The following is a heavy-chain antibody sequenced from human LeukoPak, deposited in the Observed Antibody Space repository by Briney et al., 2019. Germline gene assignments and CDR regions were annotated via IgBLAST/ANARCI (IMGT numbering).Heavy chain of an antibody. D-gene: IGHD2-2*01. Sequence: GGSLRLSCAASGFTFSSYGMSWVCQAPGKGLEWVSVIYSGGSTYYADSVKGRFTISRDNSKNTLYLQMNSLRAEDTAVYYCARGQYQLLNFDYWGQGTLVTVSS. CDR1: GFTFSSYG. CDR3: ARGQYQLLNFDY. J-gene: IGHJ4*02. CDR2: IYSGGST. V-gene: IGHV3-53*01.